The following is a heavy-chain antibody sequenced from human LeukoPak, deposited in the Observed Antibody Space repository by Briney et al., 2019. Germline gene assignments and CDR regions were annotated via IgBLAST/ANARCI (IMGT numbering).Heavy chain of an antibody. CDR1: GFTLSSNY. D-gene: IGHD5-18*01. CDR3: ARDHRQLWESGVSSWFDP. CDR2: IYSGGST. V-gene: IGHV3-53*01. J-gene: IGHJ5*02. Sequence: GGSLRLSCAASGFTLSSNYMSWVRQAPGKGVEGGSVIYSGGSTYYADSVTGRCTISRDNSKNTLYLQMNSLRAEDTAVYYCARDHRQLWESGVSSWFDPWGQGTLVTVSS.